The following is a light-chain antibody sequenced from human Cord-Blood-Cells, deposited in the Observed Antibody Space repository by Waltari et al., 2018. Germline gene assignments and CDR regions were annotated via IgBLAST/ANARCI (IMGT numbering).Light chain of an antibody. CDR3: QQYNNWPPYT. J-gene: IGKJ2*01. CDR2: GAS. V-gene: IGKV3-15*01. CDR1: QSGSSN. Sequence: EIVMTQSPATLSVSPWERATLSCRASQSGSSNLAWDQQKPGPGPRLLIYGASTRATGIPARFSGSGSGTEFTLTISRLHSEDFAVYYCQQYNNWPPYTFGQGTKLEIK.